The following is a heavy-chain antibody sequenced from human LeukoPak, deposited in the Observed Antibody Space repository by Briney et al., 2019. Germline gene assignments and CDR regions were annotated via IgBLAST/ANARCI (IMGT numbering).Heavy chain of an antibody. J-gene: IGHJ3*02. CDR2: IQYDGSNK. CDR3: AKDSRPWGSYRYRGLLDAFDI. Sequence: GGSLRLSCAASGFTFSSYGMHWVRQAPGKGLEWVAFIQYDGSNKYYADSVKGRFTISRDNSKNTLYLQMNSLRAEDTAVYYCAKDSRPWGSYRYRGLLDAFDIWGQGTMVTVSS. CDR1: GFTFSSYG. V-gene: IGHV3-30*02. D-gene: IGHD3-16*02.